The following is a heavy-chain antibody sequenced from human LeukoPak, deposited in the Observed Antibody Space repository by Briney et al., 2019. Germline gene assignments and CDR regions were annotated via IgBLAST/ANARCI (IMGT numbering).Heavy chain of an antibody. J-gene: IGHJ3*01. CDR1: GFTFSSYA. D-gene: IGHD6-6*01. CDR3: ARDFGPSTAAWGAFDV. V-gene: IGHV3-23*01. CDR2: ISGSGGST. Sequence: GGSLRLSCAASGFTFSSYAMSWLRQAPGKGREWVSAISGSGGSTYYADTVKGRFTISRDNSTNTLYLQMNSLRAEDTAVYYCARDFGPSTAAWGAFDVWAQGTMVIVSS.